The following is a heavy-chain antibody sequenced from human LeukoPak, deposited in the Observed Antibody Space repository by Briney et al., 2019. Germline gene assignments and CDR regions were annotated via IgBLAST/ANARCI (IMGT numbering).Heavy chain of an antibody. CDR1: GYTFTSYG. Sequence: ASVKVSCKAFGYTFTSYGISWVRQAPGQGLEWMGWISAYNGNTNYAQKFQGRVTMTRDTSTSTVYMELSSLRSEDTAVYYCARDRGSSCDYWGQGTLVTVSS. V-gene: IGHV1-18*01. D-gene: IGHD6-13*01. CDR2: ISAYNGNT. CDR3: ARDRGSSCDY. J-gene: IGHJ4*02.